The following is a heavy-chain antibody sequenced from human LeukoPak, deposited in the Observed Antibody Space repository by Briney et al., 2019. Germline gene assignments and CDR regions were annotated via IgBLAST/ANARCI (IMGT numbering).Heavy chain of an antibody. V-gene: IGHV3-48*02. J-gene: IGHJ4*02. CDR1: GFTFSSYS. CDR3: ARGLTVTLALYY. D-gene: IGHD4-17*01. CDR2: ISSSSTI. Sequence: GGSLRLSCAASGFTFSSYSMNWVRQAPGKGLEWVSYISSSSTIYYADSVKGRFTISRDNAKNSLYLQMNSLRDEDTAVYYCARGLTVTLALYYWGQGTLVTVSS.